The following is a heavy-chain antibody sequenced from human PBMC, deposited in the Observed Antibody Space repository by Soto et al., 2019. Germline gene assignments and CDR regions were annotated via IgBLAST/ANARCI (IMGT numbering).Heavy chain of an antibody. Sequence: EVQLVESGGGLVQPGRSLRLSCAASGFTFDDYAMHWVRQAPGKGLEWVSGISWNSGSIGYADSVKGRFTISRDNAKNSLYLRMNSLRAEDTAVYYCAKDIGLSGWFNYFDYWGQGTLVTVSS. D-gene: IGHD6-19*01. CDR3: AKDIGLSGWFNYFDY. J-gene: IGHJ4*02. CDR2: ISWNSGSI. V-gene: IGHV3-9*01. CDR1: GFTFDDYA.